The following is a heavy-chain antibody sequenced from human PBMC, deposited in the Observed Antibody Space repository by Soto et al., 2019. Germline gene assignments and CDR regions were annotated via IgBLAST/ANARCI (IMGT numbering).Heavy chain of an antibody. V-gene: IGHV4-59*08. CDR1: GGSISSYY. Sequence: SETLSLTCTVSGGSISSYYWSWIRQPPGKGLEWIGYIYYSGSTNYNPSLKSRVTISVDTSKNQFSLKLSSVTAADTVVYYCARHGRHSYCLGLGPYYFDYWGQGTLVTVSS. D-gene: IGHD3-16*02. J-gene: IGHJ4*02. CDR3: ARHGRHSYCLGLGPYYFDY. CDR2: IYYSGST.